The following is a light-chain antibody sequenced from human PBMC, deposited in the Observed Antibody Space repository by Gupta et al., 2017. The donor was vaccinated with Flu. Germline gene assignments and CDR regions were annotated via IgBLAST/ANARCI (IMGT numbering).Light chain of an antibody. CDR2: EVS. CDR1: SSDVGGYKY. V-gene: IGLV2-14*01. J-gene: IGLJ2*01. Sequence: ITISCTGTSSDVGGYKYVSWYQQHPGKAPKLMIFEVSNRPSGVPTRFSVSKSANTAFLTISVLQAEDEVVYYCISYTTTNTLVVFGGGTKLTVL. CDR3: ISYTTTNTLVV.